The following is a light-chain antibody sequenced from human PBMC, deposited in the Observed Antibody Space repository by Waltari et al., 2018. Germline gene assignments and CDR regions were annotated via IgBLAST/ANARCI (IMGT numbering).Light chain of an antibody. CDR3: CSSAGRSTL. Sequence: QSALTQPASVSGSPGQSITISCTGTTSDRGNYNLASWYQQHPGKAPKLLIYEGSRRPSGISNRFSGSTSGNTASLTISGLQAEDEADYCCSSAGRSTLFGGGTKLTLL. CDR1: TSDRGNYNL. CDR2: EGS. J-gene: IGLJ2*01. V-gene: IGLV2-23*01.